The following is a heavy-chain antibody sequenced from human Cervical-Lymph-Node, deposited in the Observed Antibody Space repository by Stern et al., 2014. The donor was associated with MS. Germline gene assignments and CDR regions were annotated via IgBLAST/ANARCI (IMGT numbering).Heavy chain of an antibody. V-gene: IGHV1-2*04. CDR3: ARSESGYGIYTFDI. Sequence: VQLVQSGAEVKKPGASVKVSCKASGYTFTDYYLHWVRQATGQGLEGMGWINPNSGGTNYAQKFQGWVTMTRDTSISTAYMEFSRLRSDDMAVYYCARSESGYGIYTFDIWGQGTMVTVSS. CDR1: GYTFTDYY. J-gene: IGHJ3*02. CDR2: INPNSGGT. D-gene: IGHD5-12*01.